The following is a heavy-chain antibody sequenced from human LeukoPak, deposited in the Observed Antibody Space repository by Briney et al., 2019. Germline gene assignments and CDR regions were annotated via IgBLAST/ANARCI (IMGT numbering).Heavy chain of an antibody. D-gene: IGHD3-3*01. CDR2: ITSSSSYI. Sequence: GGSLRLSCAASGFTFSSYSMNWVRQAPGKGLEWVSYITSSSSYIYYADSMKGRFTISRDNAKNSLYLQMNSLRAGDTAVYYCARDRRFFDAFDIWGQGTMVTVSS. CDR3: ARDRRFFDAFDI. J-gene: IGHJ3*02. CDR1: GFTFSSYS. V-gene: IGHV3-21*01.